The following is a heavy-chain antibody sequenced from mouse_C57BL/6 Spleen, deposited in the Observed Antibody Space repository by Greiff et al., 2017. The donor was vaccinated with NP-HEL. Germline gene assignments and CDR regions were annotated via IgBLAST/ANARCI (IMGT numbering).Heavy chain of an antibody. J-gene: IGHJ4*01. Sequence: EVQLVESGGGLVQPGGSLKLSCAASGFTFSDYYMYWVRQTPEKRLEWVAYISNGGGSTYYPDTVKGRFTISRDNAKNTLYLQMSRLKSEDTAMYYCARRSDGYLYYYAMDYWGQGTSVTVSS. D-gene: IGHD2-3*01. V-gene: IGHV5-12*01. CDR3: ARRSDGYLYYYAMDY. CDR2: ISNGGGST. CDR1: GFTFSDYY.